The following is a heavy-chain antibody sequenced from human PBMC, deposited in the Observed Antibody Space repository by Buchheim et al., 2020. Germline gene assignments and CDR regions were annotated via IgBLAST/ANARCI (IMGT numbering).Heavy chain of an antibody. D-gene: IGHD3-22*01. Sequence: QVQLQESGPGLVKPSGTLSLTCAVSGASMISSHWWIWVRQSPGKGLEWIGEIFHTGSTKYNPSLNSRVTMSVDLSKSQFSLKLSSVTAADTAVYYCARGPRSSGYYPWPFGYWGQGTL. V-gene: IGHV4-4*02. CDR1: GASMISSHW. CDR2: IFHTGST. J-gene: IGHJ4*02. CDR3: ARGPRSSGYYPWPFGY.